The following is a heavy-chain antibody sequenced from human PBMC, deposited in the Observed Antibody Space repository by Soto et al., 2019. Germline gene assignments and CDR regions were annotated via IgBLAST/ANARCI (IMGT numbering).Heavy chain of an antibody. V-gene: IGHV1-69*08. CDR1: GGTFSSYT. CDR3: ARDMFRGGNYYYYYMDV. D-gene: IGHD2-15*01. CDR2: IIPILGIA. Sequence: QVQLVQSGAEVKKPGSSVKVSCKASGGTFSSYTISWVRQAPGQGLEWMGRIIPILGIANYAQKFQGRVTITADKSTSTADMELSSLRSEDTAVYYCARDMFRGGNYYYYYMDVWGKGTTVTVSS. J-gene: IGHJ6*03.